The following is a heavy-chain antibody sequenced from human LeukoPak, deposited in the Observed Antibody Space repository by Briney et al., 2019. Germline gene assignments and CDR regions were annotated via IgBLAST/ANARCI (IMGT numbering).Heavy chain of an antibody. CDR2: INQDGSAQ. V-gene: IGHV3-7*01. D-gene: IGHD2-2*01. CDR3: AKDVPAAYFDY. Sequence: GGSLRLSCTASGFSFSGYWMSWVRQAPGKGLEWVANINQDGSAQYYVDSVKGQFTISRDNAKNSLYLQMNSLRVEDTAVYFCAKDVPAAYFDYWGQGTLVTVSS. CDR1: GFSFSGYW. J-gene: IGHJ4*02.